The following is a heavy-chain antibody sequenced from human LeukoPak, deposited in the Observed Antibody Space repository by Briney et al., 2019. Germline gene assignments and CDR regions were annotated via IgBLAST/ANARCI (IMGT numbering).Heavy chain of an antibody. Sequence: PGGSLRLSCAASGFTFSSYAMSWVRQAPGKGLEWVPAISGSGGSTYYADSVKGRFTISRDNSKNTLYLQMNSLRAEDTAVYYCAKKDRGYDAFDIWGQGTMVTVSS. CDR3: AKKDRGYDAFDI. CDR1: GFTFSSYA. V-gene: IGHV3-23*01. J-gene: IGHJ3*02. D-gene: IGHD3-10*01. CDR2: ISGSGGST.